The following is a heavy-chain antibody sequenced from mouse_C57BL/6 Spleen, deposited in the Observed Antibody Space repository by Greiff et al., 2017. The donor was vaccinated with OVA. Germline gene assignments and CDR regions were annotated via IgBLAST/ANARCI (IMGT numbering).Heavy chain of an antibody. J-gene: IGHJ2*01. V-gene: IGHV1-20*01. CDR2: INPYNGDT. Sequence: EVQLQQSGPELVKPGDSVKISCKASGYSFTGYFMNWVMQSHGKSLEWIGRINPYNGDTFYNQKFKGKATLTVDKSSSTAHMELRSLTSEDSAVYYCARGDYGSSPEGYFDYWGQGTTLTVSS. CDR1: GYSFTGYF. D-gene: IGHD1-1*01. CDR3: ARGDYGSSPEGYFDY.